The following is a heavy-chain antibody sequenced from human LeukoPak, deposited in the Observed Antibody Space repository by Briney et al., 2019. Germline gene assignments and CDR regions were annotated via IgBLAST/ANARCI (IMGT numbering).Heavy chain of an antibody. V-gene: IGHV1-69*04. D-gene: IGHD6-13*01. CDR1: GGTFSSYT. CDR2: IIPILGIA. CDR3: AREWGIAAAGTNWFDP. J-gene: IGHJ5*02. Sequence: SVKVSCKASGGTFSSYTISWVRQAPGQGLEWMGRIIPILGIANYAQKFQGRVTITADKSTSTAYMELSSLRSEDTAVYYCAREWGIAAAGTNWFDPWGQGTLVTVSS.